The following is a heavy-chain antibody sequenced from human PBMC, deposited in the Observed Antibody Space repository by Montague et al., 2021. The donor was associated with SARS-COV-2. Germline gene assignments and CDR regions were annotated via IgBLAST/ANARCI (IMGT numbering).Heavy chain of an antibody. V-gene: IGHV4-34*01. J-gene: IGHJ4*02. CDR3: AREVRGRIVVVIAIPYYYFDY. D-gene: IGHD2-21*01. CDR1: GGSISSYY. Sequence: SETLSLTCTVSGGSISSYYWRWIRQPPGKGLEWIWEINHSGSTNYNPSLKSRVTISVATSKNQFSLKLSSVTAADTAVYYCAREVRGRIVVVIAIPYYYFDYWGQGTLVTVSS. CDR2: INHSGST.